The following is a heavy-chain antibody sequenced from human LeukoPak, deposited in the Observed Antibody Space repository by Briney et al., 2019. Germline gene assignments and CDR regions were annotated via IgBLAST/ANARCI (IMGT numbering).Heavy chain of an antibody. CDR1: GGSISSYY. CDR2: MFITGDK. Sequence: SETLSLTCTVSGGSISSYYWSWIRQPAGKGPEWIGRMFITGDKNYNPSLKSRLSMSLDTFKNHFSLKLSSVTAADTAVYYCTRHRSGSRDYYFDCWGQGTLVTVSS. J-gene: IGHJ4*02. V-gene: IGHV4-4*07. CDR3: TRHRSGSRDYYFDC. D-gene: IGHD2-15*01.